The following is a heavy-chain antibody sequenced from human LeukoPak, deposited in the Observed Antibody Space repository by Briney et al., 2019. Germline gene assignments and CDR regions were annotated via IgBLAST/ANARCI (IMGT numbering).Heavy chain of an antibody. J-gene: IGHJ5*02. CDR2: INAYNGNT. D-gene: IGHD3-3*01. CDR3: ARNYDFWSGYNRNWFDP. Sequence: ASVKVSCKASGYTFTSYGISWVRQAPGQGPEWMGWINAYNGNTNYAQKLQGRVTMTTDTSTSTAYMELRSLRSEDTAVYYCARNYDFWSGYNRNWFDPWGQGTLVTVSS. CDR1: GYTFTSYG. V-gene: IGHV1-18*01.